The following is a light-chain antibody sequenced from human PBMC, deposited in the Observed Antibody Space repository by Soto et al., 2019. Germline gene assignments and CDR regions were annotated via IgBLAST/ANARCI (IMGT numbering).Light chain of an antibody. J-gene: IGLJ1*01. Sequence: CVLTQPASGSGSPGQSIASSCTGTSSDVGGYNYVSWYQQHPGKAPKLMIYDVNNRPSGVSNRFSGSKSGNTASPTISGLQAEDEADYYCSSYTSSSALVFGTGTKVTVL. V-gene: IGLV2-14*01. CDR2: DVN. CDR1: SSDVGGYNY. CDR3: SSYTSSSALV.